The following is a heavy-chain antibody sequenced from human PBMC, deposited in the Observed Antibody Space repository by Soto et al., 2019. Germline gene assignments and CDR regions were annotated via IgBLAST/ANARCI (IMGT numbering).Heavy chain of an antibody. J-gene: IGHJ4*02. CDR3: ARRGSGSYSDY. V-gene: IGHV3-23*01. CDR1: GVTFSSYA. CDR2: ISGSGGST. D-gene: IGHD1-26*01. Sequence: EVQLFESGGGLVQPGGSLRLSCAASGVTFSSYAMRWVRQAPVKGLEWVSAISGSGGSTYYADSVKGRFTISRDNSKKTLYLQMNSLRAEDTAVYYCARRGSGSYSDYWGQGTLVTVSS.